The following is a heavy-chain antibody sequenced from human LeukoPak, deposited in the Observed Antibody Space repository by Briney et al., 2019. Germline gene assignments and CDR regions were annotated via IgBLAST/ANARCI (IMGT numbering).Heavy chain of an antibody. Sequence: LRLSCAASGFTFDDYAMHWVRHAPGKGLEWIGYIYHSGSTYYNPSLKSRVTISVDRSKNQFSLKLSSVTAADTAVYYCARDRGQYGVDYWGQGTLVTVSS. CDR3: ARDRGQYGVDY. J-gene: IGHJ4*02. CDR1: GFTFDDYA. D-gene: IGHD3-10*01. CDR2: IYHSGST. V-gene: IGHV4-30-2*01.